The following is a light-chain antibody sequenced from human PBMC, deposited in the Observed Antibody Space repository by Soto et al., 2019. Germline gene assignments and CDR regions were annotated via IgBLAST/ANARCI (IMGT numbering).Light chain of an antibody. CDR2: YDD. CDR3: AAWDDSLNGV. J-gene: IGLJ3*02. CDR1: SSNIGNNA. V-gene: IGLV1-36*01. Sequence: QSVLTQPPSVSEAPRQRVTISCSGSSSNIGNNAVNWYQQLPGKAPKLLIYYDDLRPSGVSDRFSGSKSGTSASLAISGLQSEDEADYYCAAWDDSLNGVLGGGTKLTVL.